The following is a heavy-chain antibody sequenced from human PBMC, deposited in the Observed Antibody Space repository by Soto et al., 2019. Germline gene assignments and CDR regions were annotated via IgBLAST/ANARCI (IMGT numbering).Heavy chain of an antibody. J-gene: IGHJ5*01. CDR2: MNPNTGST. Sequence: QVQLVQSGAGVKKPGASVKVSCKASGYSFSDYDINWMRQATGQGPEWMGWMNPNTGSTGYAQEFQARATIIRNTAIKTGNKELSSLGSEDTAVYYWARGNRYTWNDDAWFVPWGQGTPVTVSS. CDR1: GYSFSDYD. V-gene: IGHV1-8*01. D-gene: IGHD1-20*01. CDR3: ARGNRYTWNDDAWFVP.